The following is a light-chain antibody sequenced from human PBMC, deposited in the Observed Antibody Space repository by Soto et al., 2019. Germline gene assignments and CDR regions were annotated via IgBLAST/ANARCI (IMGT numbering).Light chain of an antibody. CDR3: QQYGDSPPYT. CDR1: QSVSDSY. V-gene: IGKV3-20*01. J-gene: IGKJ2*01. CDR2: GAS. Sequence: EIVLTQSPGTLSLSPGERATLSCRASQSVSDSYLAWYQQKPGQAPRLLISGASSRATGIPDRLSGSGSGTDFTLTISRLEPEDLAVYYCQQYGDSPPYTFGQGTKLEIK.